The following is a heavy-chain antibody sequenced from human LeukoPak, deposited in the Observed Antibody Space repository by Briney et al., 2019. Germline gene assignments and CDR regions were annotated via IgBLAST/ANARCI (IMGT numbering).Heavy chain of an antibody. V-gene: IGHV1-69*05. J-gene: IGHJ4*02. CDR3: ARGYYDSSGYYYVWDY. D-gene: IGHD3-22*01. Sequence: SVKVSCKASRGTFTSYAVSWVRQAPGQGLEWMGGIIPIFGTAHYAQKFQGRVTITTDESTSTAYMDLSSLRSDDTAVYYCARGYYDSSGYYYVWDYWGQGTLVTVSS. CDR2: IIPIFGTA. CDR1: RGTFTSYA.